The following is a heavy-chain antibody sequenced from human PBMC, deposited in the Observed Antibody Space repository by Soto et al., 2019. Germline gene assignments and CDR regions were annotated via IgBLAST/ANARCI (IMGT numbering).Heavy chain of an antibody. V-gene: IGHV1-18*01. Sequence: ASVKVSCKASGGTFSSYAISWVRQAPGQGLEWMGWISAINGNTNYAQKFQGRVTMTTDKSTSTAYMELRSLRSDDTAVYYCARSNAFDIWGQGTMVTVSS. J-gene: IGHJ3*02. CDR2: ISAINGNT. CDR3: ARSNAFDI. CDR1: GGTFSSYA. D-gene: IGHD6-6*01.